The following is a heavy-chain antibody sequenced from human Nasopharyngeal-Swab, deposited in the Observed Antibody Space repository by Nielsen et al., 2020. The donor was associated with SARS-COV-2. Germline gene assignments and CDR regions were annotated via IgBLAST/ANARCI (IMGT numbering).Heavy chain of an antibody. J-gene: IGHJ6*02. V-gene: IGHV3-74*01. D-gene: IGHD3-3*01. CDR2: INSDGSST. CDR1: GFTFSSYW. CDR3: ARDLRFFTPSNYYYYGMDV. Sequence: GSLRLSCAASGFTFSSYWMHWVRQAPGKGLVWVSRINSDGSSTSYADSVKGRFTISRDNAKNTLYLQMNSLRAEDTAVYYCARDLRFFTPSNYYYYGMDVWGQGTTVTVSS.